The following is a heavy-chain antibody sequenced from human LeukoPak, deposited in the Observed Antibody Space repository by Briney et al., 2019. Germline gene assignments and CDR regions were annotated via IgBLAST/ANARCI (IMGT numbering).Heavy chain of an antibody. Sequence: SETLSLTCTVSGGSISSSSYYWGWIRQPPGKGLEWIGSIYYSGSTYYNPSLKSRVTISVDTSKNQFSLKLSSVTAADTAVYYCARRPPVRYSAFDYWGQGTLVTVSS. CDR1: GGSISSSSYY. CDR2: IYYSGST. V-gene: IGHV4-39*01. D-gene: IGHD3-10*01. CDR3: ARRPPVRYSAFDY. J-gene: IGHJ4*02.